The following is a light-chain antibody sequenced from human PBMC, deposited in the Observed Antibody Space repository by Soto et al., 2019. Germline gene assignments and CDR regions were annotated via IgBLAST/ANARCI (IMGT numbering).Light chain of an antibody. J-gene: IGKJ5*01. CDR2: DVS. CDR3: QQRANWPPIT. Sequence: EIVLTQSPATLSLSPGESATLSCRASQSVNSYLAWYQQRPGQAHRLLIYDVSNWATGVTARFCGSGSGAEFTLTISGLEPADFAIYYCQQRANWPPITFGQGTRLEIK. V-gene: IGKV3-11*01. CDR1: QSVNSY.